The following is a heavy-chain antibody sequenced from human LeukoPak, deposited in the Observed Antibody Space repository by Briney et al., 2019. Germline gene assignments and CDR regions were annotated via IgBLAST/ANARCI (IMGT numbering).Heavy chain of an antibody. CDR2: ISGSSSHR. V-gene: IGHV3-21*06. Sequence: GGSLRLSCTASGFSFSDYDMNWVRQAPGKGLEWVSPISGSSSHRYYADSAEGRFTISRDNAKNSLYLQMNSLRAEDTAVYYCARAFPPLRTSAAGDYWGQGTLVTVSS. D-gene: IGHD6-25*01. CDR3: ARAFPPLRTSAAGDY. CDR1: GFSFSDYD. J-gene: IGHJ4*02.